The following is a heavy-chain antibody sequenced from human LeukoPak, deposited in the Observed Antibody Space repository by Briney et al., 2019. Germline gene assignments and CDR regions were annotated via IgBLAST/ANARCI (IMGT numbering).Heavy chain of an antibody. CDR3: AKGHRYSSGWYWKHLFGP. CDR2: INRSGST. Sequence: SETLSLTCAVYGGSFSDYYWTWIRQPPGKGLEWIGEINRSGSTNYNPSLKSRVTISVDTSKKQFFLRLSSVTAADTAVYYCAKGHRYSSGWYWKHLFGPWGQGTPVTVSS. J-gene: IGHJ5*02. D-gene: IGHD6-19*01. V-gene: IGHV4-34*01. CDR1: GGSFSDYY.